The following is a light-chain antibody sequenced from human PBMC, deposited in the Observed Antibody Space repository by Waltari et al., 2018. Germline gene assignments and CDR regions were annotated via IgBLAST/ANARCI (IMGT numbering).Light chain of an antibody. CDR2: DAS. V-gene: IGKV3-20*01. Sequence: EIVLTQSPGTLALSPGERATLSCRASQIVGRALAWYQQNPGQAPRLLYYDASNRATGLSDKFSGSGSGTDFSLTISRVEPEDFALYFCQMYVRLPVTFGQGTKVEVK. J-gene: IGKJ1*01. CDR3: QMYVRLPVT. CDR1: QIVGRA.